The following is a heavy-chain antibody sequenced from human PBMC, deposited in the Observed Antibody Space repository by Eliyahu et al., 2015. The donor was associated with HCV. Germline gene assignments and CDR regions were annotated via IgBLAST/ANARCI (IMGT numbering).Heavy chain of an antibody. J-gene: IGHJ4*02. CDR2: IMKDGGEK. V-gene: IGHV3-7*01. CDR3: ARGGKFYYDSSGQSKDY. Sequence: EVQLVESGGGLVQPGGCLRLSCEVSGFTFTNYWMSWVRQAPGKGLEWVANIMKDGGEKNYLDSVRGRFTISRDNAKNSVFLQMNNLRVEDTAVYYCARGGKFYYDSSGQSKDYWGQGTLVTVSA. CDR1: GFTFTNYW. D-gene: IGHD3-22*01.